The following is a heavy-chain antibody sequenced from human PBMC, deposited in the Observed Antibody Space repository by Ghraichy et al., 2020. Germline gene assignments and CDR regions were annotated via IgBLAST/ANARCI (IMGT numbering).Heavy chain of an antibody. V-gene: IGHV1-3*01. CDR1: GYTFTSYA. D-gene: IGHD3-3*01. Sequence: ASVKVSCKASGYTFTSYAMHWVRQAPGQRLEWMGWINAGNGNTKYSQKFQGRVTITRDTSASTAYMELSSLRAEDTAVYYCASTTTRFGVVIMPLDYWGQGTLVTVSS. CDR2: INAGNGNT. CDR3: ASTTTRFGVVIMPLDY. J-gene: IGHJ4*02.